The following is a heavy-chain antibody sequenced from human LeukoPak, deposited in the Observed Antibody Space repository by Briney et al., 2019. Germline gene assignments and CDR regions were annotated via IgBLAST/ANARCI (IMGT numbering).Heavy chain of an antibody. CDR1: GGTFSSYA. D-gene: IGHD4-17*01. CDR2: IIPIFGTA. CDR3: ARDYGDWKTVFDP. V-gene: IGHV1-69*06. Sequence: SVKVSCKASGGTFSSYAISWVRQAPGQGPEWMGGIIPIFGTANYAQKFQGRVTITADKSTSTAYMELSSLRSEDTAVYYCARDYGDWKTVFDPWGQGTLVTVSS. J-gene: IGHJ5*02.